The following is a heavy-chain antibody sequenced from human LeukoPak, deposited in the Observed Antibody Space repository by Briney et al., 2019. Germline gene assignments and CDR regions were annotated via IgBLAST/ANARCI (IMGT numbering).Heavy chain of an antibody. CDR2: IIPKGGGT. J-gene: IGHJ4*02. CDR1: GYTFTDYL. V-gene: IGHV1-2*02. CDR3: ARVPRPRDPTSSAAHQPFDY. Sequence: ASVKVSCKASGYTFTDYLIHWVRQAPGQGPEWMGWIIPKGGGTKYAQKFQDRVTMTRDTSINTAYMELSGLRPDDTAVYYCARVPRPRDPTSSAAHQPFDYWGQGTLVIVSS. D-gene: IGHD2-2*01.